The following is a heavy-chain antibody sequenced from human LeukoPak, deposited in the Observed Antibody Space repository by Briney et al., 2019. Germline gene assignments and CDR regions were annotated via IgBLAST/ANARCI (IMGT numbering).Heavy chain of an antibody. J-gene: IGHJ6*02. CDR1: GYTFTSYG. CDR3: ARVPPISYGKLSSYYYYGMDV. V-gene: IGHV1-18*01. CDR2: ISAYNGNT. D-gene: IGHD5-18*01. Sequence: GASVKVSCKASGYTFTSYGISWVRQAPGQGLEWMGWISAYNGNTNYAQKLQGRVTMTTDTSTSTAYMELRSLRSDDTAVYYCARVPPISYGKLSSYYYYGMDVWGQGTTVTVSS.